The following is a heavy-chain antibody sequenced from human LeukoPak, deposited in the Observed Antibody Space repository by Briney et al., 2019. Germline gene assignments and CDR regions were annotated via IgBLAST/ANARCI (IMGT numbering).Heavy chain of an antibody. Sequence: GASVKVSCKASGYTFTGYCMHWVRQAPGQGLEWMGWINPNSGGTNHAQKFQGRVTMTRDTSISTAHMELSRLTSDDTALYYCATVRSIFAPDYWGQGTLVTVSS. J-gene: IGHJ4*02. CDR1: GYTFTGYC. D-gene: IGHD3-3*01. CDR3: ATVRSIFAPDY. CDR2: INPNSGGT. V-gene: IGHV1-2*02.